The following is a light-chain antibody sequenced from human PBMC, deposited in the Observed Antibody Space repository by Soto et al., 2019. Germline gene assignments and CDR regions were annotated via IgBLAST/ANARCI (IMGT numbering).Light chain of an antibody. Sequence: EIVLTQSPATLSLSPGERATLSCRASQSVSSCLAWYQQKPGQAPRLLIYDASNRAPGIPARFSGSGSGTDFTLPISNLEPEDVSVYYCQQRSNWRMYTFGQGTKMEIK. CDR3: QQRSNWRMYT. CDR1: QSVSSC. V-gene: IGKV3-11*01. J-gene: IGKJ2*01. CDR2: DAS.